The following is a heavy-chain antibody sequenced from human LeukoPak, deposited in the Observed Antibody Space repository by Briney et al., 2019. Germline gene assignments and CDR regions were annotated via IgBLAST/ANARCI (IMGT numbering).Heavy chain of an antibody. D-gene: IGHD3-9*01. CDR3: ARVVPVLRYFGF. V-gene: IGHV4-31*03. Sequence: PSETLSLTCTVSGGSISSGGYYWSWIRQHPGKGLEWIGYIYYSGSTYYNPSLKSRVTISVDTSKNQFSLKLSSVTAADTAVYYCARVVPVLRYFGFWGQGTLVTVSS. J-gene: IGHJ4*02. CDR2: IYYSGST. CDR1: GGSISSGGYY.